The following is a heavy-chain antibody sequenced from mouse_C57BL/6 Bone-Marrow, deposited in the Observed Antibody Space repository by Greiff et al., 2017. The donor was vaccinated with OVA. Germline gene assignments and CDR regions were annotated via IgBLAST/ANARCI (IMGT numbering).Heavy chain of an antibody. CDR2: IDPENGDT. CDR1: GFNIKDDY. D-gene: IGHD2-4*01. CDR3: TTHYDEGGFAY. V-gene: IGHV14-4*01. J-gene: IGHJ3*01. Sequence: VQLKQSGAELVRPGASVKLSCTASGFNIKDDYMHWVKQRPEQGLEWIGWIDPENGDTEYASKFQGKATITADTSSNTAYLQLSSLTSEDTAVYYCTTHYDEGGFAYWGQGTLVTVSA.